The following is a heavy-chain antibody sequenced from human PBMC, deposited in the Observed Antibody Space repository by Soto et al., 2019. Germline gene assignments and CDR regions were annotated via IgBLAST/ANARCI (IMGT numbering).Heavy chain of an antibody. CDR1: GFTCSRYG. CDR3: AKNARTYGFWSGYHNY. V-gene: IGHV3-30*18. J-gene: IGHJ4*02. Sequence: SLTLSCAAYGFTCSRYGSHWVRHALGRVLEWVAVISYDGSNKDYADSVKGRFTISIDNSTNTLYLQMNSLRAEDTAVYYCAKNARTYGFWSGYHNYWSQGPLVTVS. D-gene: IGHD3-3*01. CDR2: ISYDGSNK.